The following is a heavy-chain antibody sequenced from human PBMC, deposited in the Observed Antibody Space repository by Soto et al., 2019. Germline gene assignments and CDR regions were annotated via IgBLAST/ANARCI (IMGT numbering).Heavy chain of an antibody. CDR1: GYTFTSYG. CDR2: ISAYNGNT. V-gene: IGHV1-18*01. J-gene: IGHJ6*02. Sequence: AASVKVSCKASGYTFTSYGISWVRQAPGQGLEWMGWISAYNGNTNYAQKLQGRVTMTTDTSTSTAYMELRSLRSDDTAVYYCARDQVVVTPWTNYYYGMDVWGQGTTVTVSS. CDR3: ARDQVVVTPWTNYYYGMDV. D-gene: IGHD3-22*01.